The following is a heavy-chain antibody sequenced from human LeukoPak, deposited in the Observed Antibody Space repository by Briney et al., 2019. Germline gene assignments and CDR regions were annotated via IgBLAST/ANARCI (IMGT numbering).Heavy chain of an antibody. CDR3: AREGGGYCSGINCWKWFDP. V-gene: IGHV3-74*01. CDR2: INGDGSTT. J-gene: IGHJ5*02. CDR1: GFTFGSHW. D-gene: IGHD2-15*01. Sequence: GGSLRPSCVASGFTFGSHWMNWVRQAPGKGPVWVSRINGDGSTTVYADSVQGRFSISRDNAKSTLYLHMNSLRAEDTAVYYCAREGGGYCSGINCWKWFDPWGQGTLVTVSS.